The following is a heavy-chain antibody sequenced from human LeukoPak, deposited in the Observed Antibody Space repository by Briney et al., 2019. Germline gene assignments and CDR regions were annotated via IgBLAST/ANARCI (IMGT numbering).Heavy chain of an antibody. CDR2: INPSGDSV. CDR3: ARTMAHGGANH. Sequence: ASVKVSCKASGYTFINYYTHWVRQAPGQGLEWMGRINPSGDSVNYAQKFQDRVTMTRDTCTNTVYLELSSLRSDNTAVYYCARTMAHGGANHWGQGTLVTVSS. D-gene: IGHD2-21*01. CDR1: GYTFINYY. V-gene: IGHV1-46*01. J-gene: IGHJ5*02.